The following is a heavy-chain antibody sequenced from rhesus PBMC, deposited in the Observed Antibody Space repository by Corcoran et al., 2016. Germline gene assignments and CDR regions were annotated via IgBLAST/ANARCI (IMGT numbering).Heavy chain of an antibody. J-gene: IGHJ6*01. D-gene: IGHD6-25*01. CDR2: INGSGGST. Sequence: QVQLQESGPGLVKPSETLSLTCAVSGGSISRNYWSWIRQPPGKGLEWSGRINGSGGSTDYNPSLTSRVTISTDTSKNQFSLKLSSVTAADTAVYYCARTVLGYSGNHGLDSWGQGVVVTVSS. CDR1: GGSISRNY. V-gene: IGHV4-160*01. CDR3: ARTVLGYSGNHGLDS.